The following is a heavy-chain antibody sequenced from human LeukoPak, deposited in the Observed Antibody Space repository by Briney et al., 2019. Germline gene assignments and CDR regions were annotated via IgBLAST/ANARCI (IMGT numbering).Heavy chain of an antibody. J-gene: IGHJ4*02. CDR1: GYTFTSYG. CDR3: TGGRDGYNY. V-gene: IGHV1-69*04. Sequence: SVKVSCKASGYTFTSYGISWVRQAPGQGLEWMGRIIPILGIANYAQKFQGRVTITADKSTSTAYMELSSLRSEDTAVYYCTGGRDGYNYWGQGTLVTVSS. CDR2: IIPILGIA. D-gene: IGHD5-24*01.